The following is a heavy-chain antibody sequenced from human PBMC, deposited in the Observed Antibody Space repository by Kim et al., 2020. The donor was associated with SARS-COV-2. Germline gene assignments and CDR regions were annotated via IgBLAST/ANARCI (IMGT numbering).Heavy chain of an antibody. CDR3: ARERITRALDV. CDR1: GFTFSSYD. CDR2: ISYDGSNK. J-gene: IGHJ3*01. V-gene: IGHV3-30*04. Sequence: GGSLRLSCAASGFTFSSYDMHWVRQAPGKGLEWVAVISYDGSNKYYADSVKGRFTISRDNSKNTLYLQMISLRAEDTAVYYCARERITRALDVWGQGTMV. D-gene: IGHD3-10*01.